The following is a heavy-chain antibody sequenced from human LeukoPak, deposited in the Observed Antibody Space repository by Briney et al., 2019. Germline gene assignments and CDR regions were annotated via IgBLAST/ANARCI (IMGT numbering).Heavy chain of an antibody. Sequence: PGGSLRLSCAASGVTFSSYSMNWVRQAPGKGLEWVSSISSSSSYIYYADSVKGRFTISRDNAKNSLYLQMNSLRAEDTAVYYCARDPRGYSYGQLAWGQGTLVTVSS. CDR2: ISSSSSYI. D-gene: IGHD5-18*01. J-gene: IGHJ5*02. CDR1: GVTFSSYS. CDR3: ARDPRGYSYGQLA. V-gene: IGHV3-21*01.